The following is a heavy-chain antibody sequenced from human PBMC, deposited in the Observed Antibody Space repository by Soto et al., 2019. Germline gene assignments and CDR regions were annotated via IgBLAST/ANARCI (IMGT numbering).Heavy chain of an antibody. J-gene: IGHJ5*02. V-gene: IGHV4-30-4*01. CDR2: IYYSGST. D-gene: IGHD3-3*01. Sequence: QVQLQESGPGLVKPSQTLSLTCTVSGGSISSGDYYWSWIRQPPGKGLQWIGYIYYSGSTYYNPSLKSRVTISVDTSKNQFSLKLSSVTAADTAVYYCARYVRFLEWPILGGWFDPWGQGTLVTVSS. CDR3: ARYVRFLEWPILGGWFDP. CDR1: GGSISSGDYY.